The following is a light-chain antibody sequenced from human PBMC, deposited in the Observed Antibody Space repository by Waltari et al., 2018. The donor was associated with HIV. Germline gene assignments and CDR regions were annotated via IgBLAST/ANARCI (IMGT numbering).Light chain of an antibody. V-gene: IGLV1-44*01. CDR2: SNN. CDR1: GSHIGGNP. Sequence: QSVLTQPPSASGTPGQRATVSCSGSGSHIGGNPVTWYPQLPGTTPKLLIHSNNQRPSGVPDRFSGSKSGTSASLAISGLQSEDEADYYCAAWDDRLNGVVFGGGTKLTVL. J-gene: IGLJ2*01. CDR3: AAWDDRLNGVV.